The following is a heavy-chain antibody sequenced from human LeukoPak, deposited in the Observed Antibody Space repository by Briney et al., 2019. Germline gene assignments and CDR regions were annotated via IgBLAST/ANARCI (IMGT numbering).Heavy chain of an antibody. Sequence: PGGSLRLSCAASGFIFRGYSMNWVRQAPGKGLEWISHIDSRSSPLYYADSVKGRFTISRDNAKNSLYLQMNNLRAEDTAVYYCARDYDSRLRDHFDYWGQGSLVTVSS. CDR2: IDSRSSPL. D-gene: IGHD3-22*01. CDR3: ARDYDSRLRDHFDY. V-gene: IGHV3-48*04. J-gene: IGHJ4*02. CDR1: GFIFRGYS.